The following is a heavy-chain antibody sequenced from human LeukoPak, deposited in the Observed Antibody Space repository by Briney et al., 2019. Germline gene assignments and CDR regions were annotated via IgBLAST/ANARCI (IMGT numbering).Heavy chain of an antibody. CDR2: ISAYNGNT. CDR3: ARAMAPYYYDSSPAAFYY. Sequence: ASVKVSCKASGYTFTSYGISWVRQAPGQGLEWMGWISAYNGNTNYAQKLQGRVTMTTDTSTSTAYMELRSLRSDDTAVYYCARAMAPYYYDSSPAAFYYWGQGTLVTVSS. J-gene: IGHJ4*02. CDR1: GYTFTSYG. D-gene: IGHD3-22*01. V-gene: IGHV1-18*01.